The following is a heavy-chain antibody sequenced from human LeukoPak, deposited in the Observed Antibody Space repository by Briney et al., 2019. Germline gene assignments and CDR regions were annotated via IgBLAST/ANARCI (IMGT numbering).Heavy chain of an antibody. CDR3: ARDLVRYYGMDV. Sequence: PGGSLRLSCAASGFTFSSYAMSWVRQAPGKGLEWVSAISGSGGSTYYADSVKGRFTISRDNSKNTLYLQMNSLRAEDTAVYYCARDLVRYYGMDVWGQGTTVTVSS. V-gene: IGHV3-23*01. J-gene: IGHJ6*02. D-gene: IGHD3-10*01. CDR2: ISGSGGST. CDR1: GFTFSSYA.